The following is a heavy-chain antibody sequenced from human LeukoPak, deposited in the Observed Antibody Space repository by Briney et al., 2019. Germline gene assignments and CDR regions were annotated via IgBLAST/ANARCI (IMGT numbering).Heavy chain of an antibody. Sequence: SVKVSCKASGGTFSSYAISWVRQAPGQGLEWMGGIILIFGTANYAQKFQGRVTIATDESTSTAYMELSSLRSEDTAVYYCARPNEQWLGLGHWYFDLWGRGTLVTVSS. CDR2: IILIFGTA. V-gene: IGHV1-69*05. CDR3: ARPNEQWLGLGHWYFDL. CDR1: GGTFSSYA. J-gene: IGHJ2*01. D-gene: IGHD6-19*01.